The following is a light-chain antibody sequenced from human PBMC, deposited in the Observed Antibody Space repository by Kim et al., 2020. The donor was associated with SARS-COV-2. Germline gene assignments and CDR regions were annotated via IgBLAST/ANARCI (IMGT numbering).Light chain of an antibody. CDR1: KLGDKY. V-gene: IGLV3-1*01. J-gene: IGLJ2*01. Sequence: SGSPVQTANITCSGDKLGDKYACWYQQKPGQSPVLVIYQDSKRPSGIPERFSGSNSGNTATLTISGTQAMDEADYYCQAWDSSTVVFGGGTQLTVL. CDR3: QAWDSSTVV. CDR2: QDS.